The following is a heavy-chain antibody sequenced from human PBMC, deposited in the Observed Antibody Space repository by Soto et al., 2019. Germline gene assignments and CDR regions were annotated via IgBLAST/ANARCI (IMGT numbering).Heavy chain of an antibody. D-gene: IGHD6-19*01. CDR2: IKQDGSQN. J-gene: IGHJ4*02. CDR3: ARDHINGWKFDY. V-gene: IGHV3-7*01. CDR1: GFTFSNYL. Sequence: PGGSRRRSWAASGFTFSNYLMSWVRQAPGKGLEWVANIKQDGSQNYYVDSVKGRFTTSRDNTKNSFYLQMNSLRAEDTAVYYCARDHINGWKFDYWGRGTLVTVSS.